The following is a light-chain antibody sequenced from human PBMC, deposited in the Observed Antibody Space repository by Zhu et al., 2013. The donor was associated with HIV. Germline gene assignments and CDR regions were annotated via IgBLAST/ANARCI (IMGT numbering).Light chain of an antibody. CDR1: QGITTA. J-gene: IGKJ4*01. V-gene: IGKV1-13*02. CDR3: QQFSSYPLIT. Sequence: AIQLTQSPSSLSASVGQRVTVTCRASQGITTALAWYQQKPGRPPKVLIYAASSLESGVPSRFSGSGYGTDFNFTISSLQPEDSATYYCQQFSSYPLITFGGGTKVEIK. CDR2: AAS.